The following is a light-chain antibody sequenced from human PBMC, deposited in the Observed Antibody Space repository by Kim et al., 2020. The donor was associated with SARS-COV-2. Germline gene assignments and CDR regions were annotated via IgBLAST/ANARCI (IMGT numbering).Light chain of an antibody. V-gene: IGKV3-20*01. CDR3: QQYGGTRATT. Sequence: PGERATLSCRASQNVLSDYIAWYHQRPGQAPRLLVHSASTRATGIPDRFTGSGSGTDFTLTISRLEPEDFGVYFCQQYGGTRATTFGGGTKVDIK. J-gene: IGKJ4*01. CDR1: QNVLSDY. CDR2: SAS.